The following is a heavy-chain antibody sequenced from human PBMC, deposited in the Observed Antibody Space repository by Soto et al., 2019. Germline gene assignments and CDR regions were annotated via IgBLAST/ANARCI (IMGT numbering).Heavy chain of an antibody. D-gene: IGHD2-2*01. Sequence: SVKVSCKASGGTFSSDAISWVRQAPGQGLEWMGGIIPIFGTANYAQKFQGRVTITADESTSTAYMELSSLRSEDTAVYYCARDLYTVPTLAYYYYGMYVWGQGTTVTVSS. CDR2: IIPIFGTA. CDR1: GGTFSSDA. V-gene: IGHV1-69*13. CDR3: ARDLYTVPTLAYYYYGMYV. J-gene: IGHJ6*02.